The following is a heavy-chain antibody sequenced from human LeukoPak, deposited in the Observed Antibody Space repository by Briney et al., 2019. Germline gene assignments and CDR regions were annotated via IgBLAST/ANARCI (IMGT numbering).Heavy chain of an antibody. J-gene: IGHJ6*03. CDR1: GFTFSSYA. V-gene: IGHV3-23*01. CDR2: ISGSGGST. Sequence: GGSLRLSCAASGFTFSSYAMSWVRQAPGKGLEWVSAISGSGGSTYYADSVKGRFTISRDNSKSTLYLQMNSLRAEDSAIYYCAKAPYYYYYYYMDVWGKGTTVTVSS. CDR3: AKAPYYYYYYYMDV.